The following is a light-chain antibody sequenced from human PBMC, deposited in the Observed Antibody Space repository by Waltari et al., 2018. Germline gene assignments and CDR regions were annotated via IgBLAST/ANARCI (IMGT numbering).Light chain of an antibody. Sequence: DIVMTQSPDSLAVSLGERATINCKSSQMLLSNYNNFLGWYQQKPGQPPKLLLYWASTRESGVPDRFRGSGSGTDCTLTISSLQAEDVAVYYCQQYYSAPPTFGQGTKVEIK. V-gene: IGKV4-1*01. J-gene: IGKJ1*01. CDR2: WAS. CDR1: QMLLSNYNNF. CDR3: QQYYSAPPT.